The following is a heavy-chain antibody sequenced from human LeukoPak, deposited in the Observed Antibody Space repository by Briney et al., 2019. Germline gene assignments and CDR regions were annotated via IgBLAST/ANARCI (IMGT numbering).Heavy chain of an antibody. J-gene: IGHJ4*02. CDR2: FYADGSI. D-gene: IGHD5-24*01. Sequence: GGSLRLSCVASGITLSSNYMSWVRQAPGKGLEWVSAFYADGSIYYADSAKGRFTISGDNSKNTLYLQMNSLRAEDTAVYYCARGDGYNFFDSWGQGTLVTVSS. CDR3: ARGDGYNFFDS. V-gene: IGHV3-66*01. CDR1: GITLSSNY.